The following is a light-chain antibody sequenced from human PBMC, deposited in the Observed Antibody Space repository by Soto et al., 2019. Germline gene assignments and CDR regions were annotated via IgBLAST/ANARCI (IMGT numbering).Light chain of an antibody. V-gene: IGLV2-14*01. CDR2: EVS. J-gene: IGLJ2*01. Sequence: QSVLTQPASVSGSPGQSITISCTGTSSDVGDYNYVSWYQHHPAKAPKLMIYEVSNRPSGVSNRFSGSKSGNTASLTISGLQADDEADYYCSSYTSSSTVVFGGGTKLTVL. CDR3: SSYTSSSTVV. CDR1: SSDVGDYNY.